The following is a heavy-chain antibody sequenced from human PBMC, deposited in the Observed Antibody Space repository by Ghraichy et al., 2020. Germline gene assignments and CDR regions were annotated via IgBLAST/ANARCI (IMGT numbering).Heavy chain of an antibody. Sequence: ASVKVSCKASGYTFTGYYMHWVRQAPGQGLEWMGWINPNSGGTNYAQKFQGRVTMTRDTSISTAYMELSRLRSDDTAVYYCARARFIQLWWEDAFDIWGQGTMVTVSS. D-gene: IGHD5-18*01. CDR3: ARARFIQLWWEDAFDI. CDR1: GYTFTGYY. V-gene: IGHV1-2*02. J-gene: IGHJ3*02. CDR2: INPNSGGT.